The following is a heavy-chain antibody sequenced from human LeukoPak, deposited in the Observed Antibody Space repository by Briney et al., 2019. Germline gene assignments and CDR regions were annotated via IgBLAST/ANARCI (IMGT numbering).Heavy chain of an antibody. CDR3: ARQFALTWFDP. V-gene: IGHV4-59*08. CDR2: ISDSGRT. CDR1: GDSIRTYY. D-gene: IGHD3-16*01. Sequence: SETLSPTCTVSGDSIRTYYWSWIRQPPGKGLEWIGYISDSGRTNYNPSLKSRVSISPDTSKNQLSLRLSSVTAADTAVYYCARQFALTWFDPWGQGTLVTVSS. J-gene: IGHJ5*02.